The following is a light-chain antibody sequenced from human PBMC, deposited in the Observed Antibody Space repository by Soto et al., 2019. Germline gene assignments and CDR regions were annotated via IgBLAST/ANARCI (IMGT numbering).Light chain of an antibody. CDR1: QSVTSLH. CDR3: QQYNNWPPIT. Sequence: EIVLTQSPGTLSLSPGERATLACRASQSVTSLHLAWYQQKPGQAPRLLIFGASTRATDIPARFSGSGSGTEFTLTISSLQSEDFAVYFCQQYNNWPPITFGQGTRLEIK. CDR2: GAS. V-gene: IGKV3-15*01. J-gene: IGKJ5*01.